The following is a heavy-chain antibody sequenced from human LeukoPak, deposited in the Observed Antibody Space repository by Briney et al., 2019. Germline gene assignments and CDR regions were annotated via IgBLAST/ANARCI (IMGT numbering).Heavy chain of an antibody. CDR2: ISSSSSYI. CDR1: GFTFSSYS. J-gene: IGHJ4*02. D-gene: IGHD5-18*01. CDR3: ARQDGFVDTAMVLFDY. V-gene: IGHV3-21*01. Sequence: PGGSLRLSCAASGFTFSSYSMNWVRQAPGKGLEWVSSISSSSSYIYYADSLKGRFTISRDNAKNSLYLQMNSLRAEDTAVYYCARQDGFVDTAMVLFDYWGQGTLVTVSS.